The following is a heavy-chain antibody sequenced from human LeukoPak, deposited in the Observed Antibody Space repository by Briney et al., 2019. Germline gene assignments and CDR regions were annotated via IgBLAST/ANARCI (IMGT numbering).Heavy chain of an antibody. CDR3: ARVLRSGYYFGY. CDR1: GFTFSSYW. CDR2: INSDGSST. J-gene: IGHJ4*01. Sequence: PGGSLRLSCAASGFTFSSYWMHWVRQAPGKWLVWVSRINSDGSSTSYADSVKGRFTISRDNAKNTLYLQMNSLRAEDTAVYYCARVLRSGYYFGYWGHGTLVTVSS. V-gene: IGHV3-74*01. D-gene: IGHD3-22*01.